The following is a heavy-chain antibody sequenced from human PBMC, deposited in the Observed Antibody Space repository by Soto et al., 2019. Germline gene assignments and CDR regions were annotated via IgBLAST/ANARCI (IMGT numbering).Heavy chain of an antibody. Sequence: ASVKVSCKASGYTFTGYYMHWVRQAPGQGLEWMGWINPNSGGTNYAQKFQGWVTMTRDTSISTAYMELSRLRSDDTAVYYCARDQGSSSWGNWFGPWGQGTLVTVSS. CDR1: GYTFTGYY. D-gene: IGHD6-13*01. CDR2: INPNSGGT. CDR3: ARDQGSSSWGNWFGP. J-gene: IGHJ5*02. V-gene: IGHV1-2*04.